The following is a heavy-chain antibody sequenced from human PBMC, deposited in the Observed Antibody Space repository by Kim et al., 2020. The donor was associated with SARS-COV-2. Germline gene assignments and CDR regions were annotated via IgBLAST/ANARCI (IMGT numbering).Heavy chain of an antibody. Sequence: GGSLRLSCAASGLMFSASGMHWVRQAPGKGLDWVAMICCDGSNTYYADSVEGRFTISRDNSIDTVYLQMNSLRVDDTATYYCVRDKGERALYYRGKGTLVTASP. CDR3: VRDKGERALYY. J-gene: IGHJ4*02. CDR2: ICCDGSNT. V-gene: IGHV3-33*01. CDR1: GLMFSASG. D-gene: IGHD2-21*01.